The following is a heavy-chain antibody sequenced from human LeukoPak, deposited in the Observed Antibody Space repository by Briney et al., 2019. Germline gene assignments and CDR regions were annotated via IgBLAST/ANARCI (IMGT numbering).Heavy chain of an antibody. V-gene: IGHV1-69*04. CDR3: ASARGDYYYYGMDV. D-gene: IGHD5-12*01. CDR2: IIPILGIA. Sequence: ASVKVSCKASGGTFSSYAISWVRQAPGQGLEWMGRIIPILGIANYAQKFQGRVTIIADKSTSTAYMELSSLRSEDTAVYYCASARGDYYYYGMDVWGQGTTVTVSS. CDR1: GGTFSSYA. J-gene: IGHJ6*02.